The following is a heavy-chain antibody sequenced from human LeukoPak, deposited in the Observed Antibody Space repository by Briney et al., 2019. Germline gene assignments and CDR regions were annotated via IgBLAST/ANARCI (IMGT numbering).Heavy chain of an antibody. CDR1: GFTFADYG. Sequence: NPGGSLRLSCIGSGFTFADYGLSWVRQAPGKGLEWVGHIKSKTDGGTTAYGAPVEGRFTISRDDAERTVYLQMKSLKAEDTAVYYCTTGSLDWGQGTLVTVSS. V-gene: IGHV3-15*01. J-gene: IGHJ4*02. CDR2: IKSKTDGGTT. CDR3: TTGSLD.